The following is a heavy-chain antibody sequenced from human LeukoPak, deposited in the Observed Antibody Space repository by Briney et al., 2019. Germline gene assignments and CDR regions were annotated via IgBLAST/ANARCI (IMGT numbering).Heavy chain of an antibody. V-gene: IGHV3-9*01. Sequence: GGSLRLSCAVSGFNFDDYAMHWVRQAPGRGLEWVSGINWKTGNGIYADSVKGRFTISRDNAKNSLYLQMSSLRAEDTALYYCTRRAARRQFDLWGRGTLLTVSS. J-gene: IGHJ2*01. CDR3: TRRAARRQFDL. CDR1: GFNFDDYA. CDR2: INWKTGNG. D-gene: IGHD6-25*01.